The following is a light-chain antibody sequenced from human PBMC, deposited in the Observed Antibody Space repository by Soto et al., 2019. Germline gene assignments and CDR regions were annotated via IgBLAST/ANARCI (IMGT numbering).Light chain of an antibody. CDR1: QSVSSSF. V-gene: IGKV3-20*01. CDR3: QHYGNSPPEYT. Sequence: EIVLTQSPGTLSLSPGERATLSCRASQSVSSSFLAWYQQRPGQAPRLLIFGASYRATAIPDRFSGSGSGTDFTLTISRLEPEDFAVYYCQHYGNSPPEYTFGPGTNVDSK. J-gene: IGKJ3*01. CDR2: GAS.